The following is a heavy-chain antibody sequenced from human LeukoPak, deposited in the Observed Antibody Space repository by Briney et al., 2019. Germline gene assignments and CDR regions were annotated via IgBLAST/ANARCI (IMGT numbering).Heavy chain of an antibody. D-gene: IGHD3-10*01. CDR2: ISWNSGNI. Sequence: PGGSLRLSCAASGFTFDDYAMHRVRQAPGKGLEWVSGISWNSGNIDYADSVKGRFTISRDNAKNSLFLQMNSLRAEDSVFYYCAKDKFSDVARGYFDSWGQGTLVTVSS. CDR3: AKDKFSDVARGYFDS. CDR1: GFTFDDYA. V-gene: IGHV3-9*01. J-gene: IGHJ4*02.